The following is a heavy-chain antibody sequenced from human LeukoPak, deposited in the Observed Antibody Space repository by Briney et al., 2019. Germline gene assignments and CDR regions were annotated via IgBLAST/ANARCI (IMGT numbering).Heavy chain of an antibody. CDR2: ISASGGGT. J-gene: IGHJ4*02. CDR3: AKSSGVGPGRFDY. V-gene: IGHV3-23*01. CDR1: GFTFSSYA. Sequence: PGGSLRLSCAASGFTFSSYAMSWVSQAPGKGLEWVSVISASGGGTYYADSVKGRFTISRDNSKNTLYLQMNSLRAEDMAVYYCAKSSGVGPGRFDYWGQGTLVTVSS. D-gene: IGHD1-26*01.